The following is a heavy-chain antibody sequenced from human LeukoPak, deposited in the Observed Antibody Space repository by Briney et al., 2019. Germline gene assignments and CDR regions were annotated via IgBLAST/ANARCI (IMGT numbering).Heavy chain of an antibody. CDR2: FDPEDGEP. CDR3: ATSYSRNFATHFHF. J-gene: IGHJ4*02. Sequence: ASVKVSCKVSGYTLSELSMHWVRLTPGKGLEWRGGFDPEDGEPVYAKKFQGRVTLTEDTSTDTSYMEVSRLMSEDSAIYYCATSYSRNFATHFHFWGQGTLVTVSS. V-gene: IGHV1-24*01. D-gene: IGHD1-26*01. CDR1: GYTLSELS.